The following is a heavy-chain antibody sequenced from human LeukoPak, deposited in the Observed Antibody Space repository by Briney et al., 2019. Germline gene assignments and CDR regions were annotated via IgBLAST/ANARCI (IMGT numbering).Heavy chain of an antibody. CDR3: ARHGGYSSQTDY. J-gene: IGHJ4*02. D-gene: IGHD5-18*01. CDR1: GGSISSYY. Sequence: SETLSLTCTVSGGSISSYYWSWIRQPPGKGLEWIGYIYYSGSTNYNPSLKSRVTISVDTSKNQFSLKLSSVTAADTPVYYCARHGGYSSQTDYWGQGTLVTVSS. CDR2: IYYSGST. V-gene: IGHV4-59*08.